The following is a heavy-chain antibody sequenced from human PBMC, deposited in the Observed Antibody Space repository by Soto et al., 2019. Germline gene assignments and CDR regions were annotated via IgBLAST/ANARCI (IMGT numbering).Heavy chain of an antibody. Sequence: QVQLQQWGAGLLKPSETLALTCAVYGGSFNVYYWTWRRQPPAKGLEWIGEINRSGSTNYNPPLKSRVTISIDTSKIQFSLTLSSVTAADTAIYYCARGPSVGAFFDFWGQGSQVTVSP. J-gene: IGHJ4*02. CDR3: ARGPSVGAFFDF. CDR2: INRSGST. V-gene: IGHV4-34*01. CDR1: GGSFNVYY. D-gene: IGHD1-26*01.